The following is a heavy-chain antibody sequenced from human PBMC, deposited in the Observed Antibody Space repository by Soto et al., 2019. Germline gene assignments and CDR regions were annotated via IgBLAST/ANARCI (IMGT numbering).Heavy chain of an antibody. Sequence: QVQLVESGGGVVQPGRSLRLSCAASGFTFSHYAMHWVRQAPGKGLEWVALMSYDGGNEYYADSVKGRFDISRDNSKNKLHLQMNSLRAEHTAVYYCAKDSSHNLDYWGQATLVTVSS. D-gene: IGHD1-1*01. CDR1: GFTFSHYA. V-gene: IGHV3-30*18. CDR2: MSYDGGNE. J-gene: IGHJ4*02. CDR3: AKDSSHNLDY.